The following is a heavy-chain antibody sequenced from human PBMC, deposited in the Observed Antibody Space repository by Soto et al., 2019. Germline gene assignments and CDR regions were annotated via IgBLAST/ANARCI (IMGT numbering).Heavy chain of an antibody. CDR1: GFTFTSHW. V-gene: IGHV3-74*03. Sequence: EVQLVESGGGLVQPGGSLRLSCAASGFTFTSHWLHWVRQAPGEGLVWVSRMSPDGRDTKFADSVKGRFTISRDNAKSTLYLDMNSLRAEDTGVSYCARPKTKVYSAFDTWGQGTMVTVSS. CDR3: ARPKTKVYSAFDT. J-gene: IGHJ3*02. CDR2: MSPDGRDT. D-gene: IGHD6-6*01.